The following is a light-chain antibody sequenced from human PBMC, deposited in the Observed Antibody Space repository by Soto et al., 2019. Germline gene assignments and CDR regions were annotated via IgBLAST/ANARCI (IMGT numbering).Light chain of an antibody. CDR2: LGS. V-gene: IGKV2-28*01. CDR3: MQALQART. CDR1: QCLLQSNGYNY. J-gene: IGKJ1*01. Sequence: DIVMTQFPLSLPVTPGEPASISCRSSQCLLQSNGYNYLDWYLQKPGQSPQLLIYLGSNRSSGVPDRFSGSGSGTDFTLKISRVDAEDVGVYYCMQALQARTFGQGTKVEIK.